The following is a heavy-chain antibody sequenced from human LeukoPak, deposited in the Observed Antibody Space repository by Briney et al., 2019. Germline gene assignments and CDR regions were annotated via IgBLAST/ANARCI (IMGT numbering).Heavy chain of an antibody. CDR1: GFSFSNYG. CDR3: EKGAPTLPDY. D-gene: IGHD5/OR15-5a*01. J-gene: IGHJ4*02. Sequence: GGSLRLSCAASGFSFSNYGMHWVRQAPGKGLEWVSFIRYDGSNLYYADSVKGRFTISRDNSKNTLYLQMNSLRAEDTAIYYCEKGAPTLPDYWGQGTLVTVSS. CDR2: IRYDGSNL. V-gene: IGHV3-30*02.